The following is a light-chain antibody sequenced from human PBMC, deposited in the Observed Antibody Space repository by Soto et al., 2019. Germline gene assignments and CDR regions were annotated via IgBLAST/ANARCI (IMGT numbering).Light chain of an antibody. CDR1: QGITND. J-gene: IGKJ1*01. CDR3: LQDYSYPRT. Sequence: AIQMTQSPSTLPASVGDRVTITCRASQGITNDLGWYQQKPGKAPKLLIYAASSLQSGVPSRFSGSGSGTDFTLTIGSLQPEDFATYYCLQDYSYPRTFGQGTKVEIK. V-gene: IGKV1-6*01. CDR2: AAS.